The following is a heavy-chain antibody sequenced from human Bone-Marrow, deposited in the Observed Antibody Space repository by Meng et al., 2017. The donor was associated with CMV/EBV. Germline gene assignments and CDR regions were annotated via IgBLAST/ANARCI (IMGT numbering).Heavy chain of an antibody. D-gene: IGHD2-21*02. V-gene: IGHV3-66*02. Sequence: GGSLRLSCAASGLTVGDTYMSWVRQAPGKGLEWVSVIYSGGSTYYADSVKGRFTISRDNSKNTLYLQMNSLTTEDTALYYCAGGGGAFCGGDCSRTLDYWGQGTLVTVSS. CDR1: GLTVGDTY. CDR3: AGGGGAFCGGDCSRTLDY. J-gene: IGHJ4*02. CDR2: IYSGGST.